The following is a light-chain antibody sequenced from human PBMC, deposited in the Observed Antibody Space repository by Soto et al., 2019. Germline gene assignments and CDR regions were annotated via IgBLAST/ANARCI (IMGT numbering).Light chain of an antibody. J-gene: IGLJ2*01. Sequence: QSVLTQPASVSASPGQSITISCAGTSNDIGAYQYVSWYQHRPGKAPRLIIYDVTDRPSGVSSRFSGSKSDNSASLTISGLQNDDEADYYCSSFTTSLTVIFGGGTKLTVL. V-gene: IGLV2-14*01. CDR2: DVT. CDR3: SSFTTSLTVI. CDR1: SNDIGAYQY.